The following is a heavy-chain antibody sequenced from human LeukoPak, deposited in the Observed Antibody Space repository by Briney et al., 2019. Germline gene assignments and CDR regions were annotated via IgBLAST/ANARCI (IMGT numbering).Heavy chain of an antibody. Sequence: GRSLRLSCAASGFTFSSYAMSWVHQAPGYGLEWLSAISGSGGSTYYADSVKGRFTISRDNSKNTLYLQMNSLGAEDTAVYYCAKGPLTAYNWNDEGCFDYWGQGTLVTVSS. V-gene: IGHV3-23*01. D-gene: IGHD1-20*01. CDR1: GFTFSSYA. J-gene: IGHJ4*02. CDR3: AKGPLTAYNWNDEGCFDY. CDR2: ISGSGGST.